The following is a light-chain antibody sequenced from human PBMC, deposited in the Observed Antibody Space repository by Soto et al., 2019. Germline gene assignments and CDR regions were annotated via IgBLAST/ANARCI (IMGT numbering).Light chain of an antibody. CDR2: EVS. CDR3: SSYTSTNTYV. V-gene: IGLV2-14*01. Sequence: QSVLTQPASVSGSAGQSTTISCTGTSSDVDAYNHVSWYQQHPGKAPKLMIYEVSNRPSGVSNRFSGSKSGNTASLTISGLQAEDEADYYCSSYTSTNTYVFGTGTKVTVL. J-gene: IGLJ1*01. CDR1: SSDVDAYNH.